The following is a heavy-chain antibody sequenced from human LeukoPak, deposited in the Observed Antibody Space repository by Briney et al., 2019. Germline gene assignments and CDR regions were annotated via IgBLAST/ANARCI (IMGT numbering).Heavy chain of an antibody. D-gene: IGHD3-10*01. CDR2: IKQDGSEK. CDR1: GFTFSSYW. V-gene: IGHV3-7*03. CDR3: ARDSEWLGELPYGMDV. Sequence: PGGSLRLSCAASGFTFSSYWMSWVREAPGKGLEWVANIKQDGSEKYYVDSVKGRFTISRDNAKNSLYLQMNSLRAEDTAVYYCARDSEWLGELPYGMDVWGKGTTVTVSS. J-gene: IGHJ6*04.